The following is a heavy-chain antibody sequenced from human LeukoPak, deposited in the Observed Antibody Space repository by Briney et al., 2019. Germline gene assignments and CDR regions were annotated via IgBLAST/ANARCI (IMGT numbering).Heavy chain of an antibody. Sequence: PGGSLGLSCAASGFTFSSYAMHWVRQAPGKGLEWVAVISYDGSNKYYADSVKGRFTISRDNSKNTLYLQMNSLRAEDTAVYYCARASMIVVVITIDAFDIWGQGTVVTVSS. CDR3: ARASMIVVVITIDAFDI. V-gene: IGHV3-30-3*01. CDR1: GFTFSSYA. CDR2: ISYDGSNK. J-gene: IGHJ3*02. D-gene: IGHD3-22*01.